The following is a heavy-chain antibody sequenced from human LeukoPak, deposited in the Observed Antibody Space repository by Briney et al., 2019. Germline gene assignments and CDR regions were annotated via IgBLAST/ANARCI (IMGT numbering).Heavy chain of an antibody. CDR1: GSSISSYY. J-gene: IGHJ5*01. V-gene: IGHV4-59*01. CDR3: AREGAYRTYGDYSPFDF. D-gene: IGHD4-17*01. Sequence: PSETLSLTCTVSGSSISSYYWSWIRQPPGKGLEWIGYIYYSGSTNYNPSLKSRVTISVDTSKNQFSLKLSSVTAADTAVYYCAREGAYRTYGDYSPFDFWGQGTLVTVSS. CDR2: IYYSGST.